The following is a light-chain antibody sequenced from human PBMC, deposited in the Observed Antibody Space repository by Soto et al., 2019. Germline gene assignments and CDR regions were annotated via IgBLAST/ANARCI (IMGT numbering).Light chain of an antibody. Sequence: EVVMTQSPATLSVSPGERATLSCSASQSVSSNLAWYQQKPGHAPRLLIYGASTRATGIPARFRGSGSGTVFTSTTRRRPSEDYPFYYYQQYTNWRLYALGQGNKLE. CDR2: GAS. CDR3: QQYTNWRLYA. CDR1: QSVSSN. V-gene: IGKV3-15*01. J-gene: IGKJ2*01.